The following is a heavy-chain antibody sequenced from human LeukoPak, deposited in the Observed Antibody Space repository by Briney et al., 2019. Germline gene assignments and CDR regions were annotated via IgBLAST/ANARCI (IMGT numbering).Heavy chain of an antibody. V-gene: IGHV4-31*03. CDR1: GGSISSGGYY. CDR2: IYYSGST. J-gene: IGHJ4*02. CDR3: ARDRGYPTPFGY. Sequence: SETLSLTCTVSGGSISSGGYYWSWIRQHPGKGLEWIGYIYYSGSTYYNPSLKSRVTISVDTSKNQFSLKLSSVTAADTAVYYCARDRGYPTPFGYWGQGTLVTVSS. D-gene: IGHD5-12*01.